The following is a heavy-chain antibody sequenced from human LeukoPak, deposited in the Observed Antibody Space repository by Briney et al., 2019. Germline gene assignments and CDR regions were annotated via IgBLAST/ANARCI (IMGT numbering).Heavy chain of an antibody. V-gene: IGHV3-64*04. Sequence: GGSLRLSCAASGFAFSNYGMHWVRQAPGKGLEYVSAIRSNGGSTYYADSVKGRFTISRDNAKNSLYLQMNSLRAEDTAVYYCAREMDYWGQGTLVTVSS. J-gene: IGHJ4*02. CDR2: IRSNGGST. CDR1: GFAFSNYG. CDR3: AREMDY.